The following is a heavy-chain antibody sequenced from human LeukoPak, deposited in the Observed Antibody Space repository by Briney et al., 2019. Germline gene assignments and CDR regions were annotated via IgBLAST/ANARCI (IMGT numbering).Heavy chain of an antibody. CDR2: INPSGGST. D-gene: IGHD2-21*01. Sequence: ASVKVSCKASGYTFTSYYMHWVRQAPGPGLEWMGIINPSGGSTSYAQKFQGRVTMTRNTSISTAYMELSSLRSEDTAVYYCARVAGNCGGDCYRLVYWGQGTLVTVAS. J-gene: IGHJ4*02. CDR1: GYTFTSYY. V-gene: IGHV1-46*01. CDR3: ARVAGNCGGDCYRLVY.